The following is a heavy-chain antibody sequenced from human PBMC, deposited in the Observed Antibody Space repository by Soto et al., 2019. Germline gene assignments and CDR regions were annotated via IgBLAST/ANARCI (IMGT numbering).Heavy chain of an antibody. CDR3: ARERPDGARLDP. D-gene: IGHD6-6*01. CDR2: IYHSGST. CDR1: GGTIISGGYS. J-gene: IGHJ5*02. Sequence: SETLSLTCAVSGGTIISGGYSWSWIRQPPGKGLECIGYIYHSGSTYYNPSLKSRVTISVDTSKNQFSLKLSSVTAADTAVYYCARERPDGARLDPWGQGTLVTVSS. V-gene: IGHV4-30-2*05.